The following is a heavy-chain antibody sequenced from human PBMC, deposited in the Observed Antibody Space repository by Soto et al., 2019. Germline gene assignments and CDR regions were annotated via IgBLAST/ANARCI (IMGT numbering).Heavy chain of an antibody. CDR1: GGSFSGYY. CDR2: INHSGST. CDR3: ARGRCSSTSCYRYYYYGMDV. J-gene: IGHJ6*02. V-gene: IGHV4-34*01. Sequence: PSETLSLTCAVYGGSFSGYYWSWIRQPPGKGLEWIGEINHSGSTNYNPSLKSRVTISVDTSKNQFSLKLSSVTAADTAVYYCARGRCSSTSCYRYYYYGMDVWGQGTTVTVSS. D-gene: IGHD2-2*01.